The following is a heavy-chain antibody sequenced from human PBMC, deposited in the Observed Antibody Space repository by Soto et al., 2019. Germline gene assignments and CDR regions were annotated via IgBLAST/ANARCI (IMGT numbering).Heavy chain of an antibody. Sequence: SETLSLTCAVYGGSFSGYYWSWIRQPPGKGLEWIGEINHSGSTNYNPSLKSRVTISVDTSKNQFSLKLSSVTAADTAVYYCARGREAATITCYMDVWGKGTTVTVSS. CDR2: INHSGST. V-gene: IGHV4-34*01. CDR3: ARGREAATITCYMDV. CDR1: GGSFSGYY. J-gene: IGHJ6*03. D-gene: IGHD5-12*01.